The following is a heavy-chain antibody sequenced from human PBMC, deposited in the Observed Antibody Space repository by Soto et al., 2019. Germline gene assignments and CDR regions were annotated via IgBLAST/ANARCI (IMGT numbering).Heavy chain of an antibody. V-gene: IGHV1-69*13. CDR2: IIPIFGTA. J-gene: IGHJ6*02. CDR1: GGTFSSYA. CDR3: ARAASPHPPYYYYGMDV. Sequence: SVKVSCKASGGTFSSYAISWVRQAPGQGLEWMGGIIPIFGTANYAQKFQGRVTITADESTSTAYMELSSLRSEDTAVYYCARAASPHPPYYYYGMDVWGQGTTVTVSS.